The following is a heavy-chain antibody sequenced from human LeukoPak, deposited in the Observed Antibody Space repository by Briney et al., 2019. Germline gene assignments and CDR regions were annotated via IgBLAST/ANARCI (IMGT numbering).Heavy chain of an antibody. V-gene: IGHV3-23*01. J-gene: IGHJ4*02. Sequence: GGSLRLSCAASGFTFSSYAMSWVRQAPGKGLEWVTAISGSGSSTYYADSVKGRFSISRDNSKNTLYLQMNSLRAEDTAVYYCASCFGVVTDFDYWGQGTLVTVSS. CDR2: ISGSGSST. CDR3: ASCFGVVTDFDY. CDR1: GFTFSSYA. D-gene: IGHD3-3*01.